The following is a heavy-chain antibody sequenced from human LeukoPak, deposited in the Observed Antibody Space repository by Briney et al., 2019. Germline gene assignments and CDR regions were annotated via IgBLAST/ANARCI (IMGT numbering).Heavy chain of an antibody. CDR3: ARGLSDYHDWFDP. J-gene: IGHJ5*02. V-gene: IGHV4-59*01. D-gene: IGHD3-16*01. CDR2: IYYSGST. Sequence: SETLSLTCTVSGGSISSYYWSWIRQPPGKGLEWIGYIYYSGSTNYNPSLKSRVTISVDTSKNQFSLKLSSVTAADTAVYYCARGLSDYHDWFDPWGQGTLVTVSS. CDR1: GGSISSYY.